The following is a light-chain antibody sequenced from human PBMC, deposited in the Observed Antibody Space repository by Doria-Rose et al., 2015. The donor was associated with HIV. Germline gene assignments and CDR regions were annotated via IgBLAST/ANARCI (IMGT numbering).Light chain of an antibody. CDR2: DGS. CDR3: HQCGTSWT. Sequence: TQSPGTLSLSPGERATLSCRASQSFSSTYLAWYQQKPGQAPSLLIYDGSTRATGIPDRFSASGSRTDFTLNINRLEPEDFALYYCHQCGTSWTFGQGTKVEI. J-gene: IGKJ1*01. V-gene: IGKV3-20*01. CDR1: QSFSSTY.